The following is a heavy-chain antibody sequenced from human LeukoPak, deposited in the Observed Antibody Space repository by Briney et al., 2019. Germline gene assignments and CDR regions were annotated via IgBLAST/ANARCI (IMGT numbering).Heavy chain of an antibody. D-gene: IGHD1-26*01. V-gene: IGHV1-69*13. J-gene: IGHJ5*02. Sequence: SVKVSCKASGYTFTSYGISWVRQAPGQGLEWMGGIIPIFGTANYAQKFQGRVTITADESTSTAYMELSSLRSEDTAVYYCARDEIVGATSWFDPWGQGTLVTVSS. CDR3: ARDEIVGATSWFDP. CDR1: GYTFTSYG. CDR2: IIPIFGTA.